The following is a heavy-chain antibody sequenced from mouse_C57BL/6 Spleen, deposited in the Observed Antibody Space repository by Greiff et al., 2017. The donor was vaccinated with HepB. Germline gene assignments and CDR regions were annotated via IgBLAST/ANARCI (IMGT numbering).Heavy chain of an antibody. Sequence: QVQLKQSGAELVRPGTSVKVSCKASGYAFTNYLIEWVKQRPGQGLEWIGVINPGSGGTNYNEKFKGKATLTADKSSSTAYMQLSSLTSEDSAVYFCARSRGNWYFDVWGTGTTVTVSS. V-gene: IGHV1-54*01. CDR1: GYAFTNYL. CDR3: ARSRGNWYFDV. CDR2: INPGSGGT. D-gene: IGHD2-14*01. J-gene: IGHJ1*03.